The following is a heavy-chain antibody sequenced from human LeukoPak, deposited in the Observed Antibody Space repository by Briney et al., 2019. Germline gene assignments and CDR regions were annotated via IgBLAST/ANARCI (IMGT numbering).Heavy chain of an antibody. CDR1: GYTFTDYY. Sequence: ATVKISCKVSGYTFTDYYMHWVQQAPGKGLEWMGLVDPEDGETIYAEKFQGRVTITADTFTDTAYVELSSLRSEDTAVYYCAARLRYCSGGSCYSGLDYWGQGTLVTVSS. V-gene: IGHV1-69-2*01. CDR3: AARLRYCSGGSCYSGLDY. D-gene: IGHD2-15*01. J-gene: IGHJ4*02. CDR2: VDPEDGET.